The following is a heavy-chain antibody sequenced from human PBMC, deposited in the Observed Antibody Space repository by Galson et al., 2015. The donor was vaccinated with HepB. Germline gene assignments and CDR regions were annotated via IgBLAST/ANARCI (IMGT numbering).Heavy chain of an antibody. CDR3: ARDNAYCINGVCERDAFDL. CDR2: FDPEDGET. J-gene: IGHJ3*01. V-gene: IGHV1-24*01. Sequence: SVKVSCKVSGYTLTELSMHWVRQAPGKGLEWMGSFDPEDGETIYAQKFQGRVTMTEDTSTETAYMELSSLRSEDTAVYYCARDNAYCINGVCERDAFDLWGQGTMVTVSS. D-gene: IGHD2-8*01. CDR1: GYTLTELS.